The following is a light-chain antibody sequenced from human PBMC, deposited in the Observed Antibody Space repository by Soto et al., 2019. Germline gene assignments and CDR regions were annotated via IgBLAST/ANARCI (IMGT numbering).Light chain of an antibody. CDR1: SSDIGAYTS. CDR3: CSYALL. CDR2: EGT. J-gene: IGLJ1*01. Sequence: QSVLTQPASVSGSPGQSITISCTGTSSDIGAYTSVSWYQQHPGKAPKLIIYEGTKRPSGVSNRFSGSKSGNTASLTISGLQAEDEADYYCCSYALLLGTGTKVTVL. V-gene: IGLV2-23*01.